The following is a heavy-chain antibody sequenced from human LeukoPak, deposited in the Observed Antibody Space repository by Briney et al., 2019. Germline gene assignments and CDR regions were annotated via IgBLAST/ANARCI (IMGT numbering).Heavy chain of an antibody. V-gene: IGHV3-13*01. CDR3: ARVTVVGASDY. D-gene: IGHD1-26*01. CDR1: GFSFSTYD. Sequence: GGSLRLSCVASGFSFSTYDMYWVRQAAGRGLEWVSALGTNGDSYYLGSVKGRFTISRDNAKNSLYLQMNSLRDEDTAVYYCARVTVVGASDYWGQGTLVTVSS. J-gene: IGHJ4*02. CDR2: LGTNGDS.